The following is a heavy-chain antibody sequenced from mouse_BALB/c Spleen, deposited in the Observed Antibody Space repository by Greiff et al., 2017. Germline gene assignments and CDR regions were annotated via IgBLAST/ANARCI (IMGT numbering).Heavy chain of an antibody. Sequence: EVKLVESGGGLVKPGGSLKLSCAASGFAFSSYDMSWVRQTPEKRLEWVAYISSGGGSTYYPDTVKGRFTISRDNAKNTLYLQMSSLKSEDTAMYYCARQGVYDYGYFDYWGQGTTLTVSS. D-gene: IGHD2-4*01. CDR2: ISSGGGST. J-gene: IGHJ2*01. V-gene: IGHV5-12-1*01. CDR1: GFAFSSYD. CDR3: ARQGVYDYGYFDY.